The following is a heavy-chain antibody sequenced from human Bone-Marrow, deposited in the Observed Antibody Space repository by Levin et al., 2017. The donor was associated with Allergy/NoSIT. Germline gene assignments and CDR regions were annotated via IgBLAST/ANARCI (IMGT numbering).Heavy chain of an antibody. V-gene: IGHV1-18*01. CDR2: ISAYKGNT. D-gene: IGHD2-2*01. CDR1: GYTFISYG. J-gene: IGHJ6*02. CDR3: ARDPDIVVAPAARDYYYYGLDV. Sequence: GESLKISCKASGYTFISYGISWVRQAPGQGLEWVGWISAYKGNTNYAQKVQGRVTMTTDTSTSTAYMELRSLRSDDTAVYYCARDPDIVVAPAARDYYYYGLDVWGQGNTVTVSS.